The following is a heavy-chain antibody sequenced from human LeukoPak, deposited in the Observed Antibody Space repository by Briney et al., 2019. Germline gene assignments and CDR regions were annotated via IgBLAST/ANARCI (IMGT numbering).Heavy chain of an antibody. V-gene: IGHV1-18*01. CDR2: ISAYNGNT. CDR3: ARDGGVRWLEKYYYYGMDV. CDR1: GYTFTSYG. Sequence: ASVKVSCKASGYTFTSYGISWARQAPGQGLEWMGRISAYNGNTNYAQKLQGRVTMTTDTSTSTAYMELRSLRSDDTAVYYCARDGGVRWLEKYYYYGMDVWGQGTTVTVSS. J-gene: IGHJ6*02. D-gene: IGHD4-17*01.